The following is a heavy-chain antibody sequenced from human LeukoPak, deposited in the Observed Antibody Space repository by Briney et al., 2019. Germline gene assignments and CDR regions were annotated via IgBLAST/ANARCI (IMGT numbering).Heavy chain of an antibody. D-gene: IGHD4-17*01. J-gene: IGHJ6*03. CDR3: ARDLGDYDHLMDV. CDR2: ISSSGSIK. CDR1: GFTFSDYY. Sequence: GGSLRLSCAASGFTFSDYYMSWIRQAPGKGLEWVSYISSSGSIKNYADSVKGRFSISRDNVKNSLYLQMNSLRAEDTAVYYCARDLGDYDHLMDVWGKGTTVTVSS. V-gene: IGHV3-11*04.